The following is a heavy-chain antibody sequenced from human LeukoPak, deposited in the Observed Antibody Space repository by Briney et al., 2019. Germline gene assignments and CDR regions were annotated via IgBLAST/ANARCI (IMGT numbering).Heavy chain of an antibody. CDR2: IYPGDSDT. Sequence: GESLKISCKGSGYSLTSYWIGRVRQMPGKGLEWMGIIYPGDSDTRYSPSFQGQVTISADKSISTAYLQWSSLKASDTAMYYCARISREAYYDILTGYYREYYFDYWGQGTLVTVSS. J-gene: IGHJ4*02. V-gene: IGHV5-51*01. D-gene: IGHD3-9*01. CDR1: GYSLTSYW. CDR3: ARISREAYYDILTGYYREYYFDY.